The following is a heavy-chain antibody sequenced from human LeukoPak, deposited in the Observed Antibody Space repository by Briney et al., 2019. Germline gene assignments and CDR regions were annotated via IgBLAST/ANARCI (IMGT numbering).Heavy chain of an antibody. V-gene: IGHV3-48*03. Sequence: PGGSLRLSCAASGFTFSSYEMNWVRQAPGKGLEWVSYISGSGGDTNYADSVRGRFTISRDNAKNSLYLQMNSLRVEDTAVYYCARDPRTVRIWGQGTLVTVSS. CDR1: GFTFSSYE. J-gene: IGHJ4*02. CDR3: ARDPRTVRI. D-gene: IGHD1-1*01. CDR2: ISGSGGDT.